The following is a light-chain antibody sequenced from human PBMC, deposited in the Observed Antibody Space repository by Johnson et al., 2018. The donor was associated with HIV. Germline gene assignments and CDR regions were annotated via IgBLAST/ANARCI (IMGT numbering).Light chain of an antibody. CDR1: SSNIGRNY. CDR2: DND. CDR3: GAWDSSLNAYV. V-gene: IGLV1-51*01. J-gene: IGLJ1*01. Sequence: QSVLTQPPSVSAAPGQKVTISCSGSSSNIGRNYVSWYQQLPGTAPKLLIFDNDKRPSGIPDRFFGSKSGTSATLDITGLQTGDEGDYYCGAWDSSLNAYVFGAGTKVTVL.